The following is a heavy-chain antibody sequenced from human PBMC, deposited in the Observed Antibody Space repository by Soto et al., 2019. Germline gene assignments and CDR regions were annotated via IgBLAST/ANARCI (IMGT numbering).Heavy chain of an antibody. CDR2: VYTGGRT. Sequence: GGSLRLSCAASGFTVTNSYMAWVRQAPGKGLECGSVVYTGGRTHHADSVKGRFTVSRDISTNMFFLQMNKLSAEHMGTYSCARASFERLYFEQWGRGTMVTVSS. V-gene: IGHV3-53*01. CDR1: GFTVTNSY. J-gene: IGHJ4*02. CDR3: ARASFERLYFEQ. D-gene: IGHD1-1*01.